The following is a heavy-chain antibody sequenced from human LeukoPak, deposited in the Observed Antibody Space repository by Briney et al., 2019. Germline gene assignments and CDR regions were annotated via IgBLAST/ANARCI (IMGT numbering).Heavy chain of an antibody. CDR2: IYYSGST. CDR3: ARRQFSGWDDY. Sequence: PSETLSLTCTVSGGSISRYYWSWIRQPPGKGLEWIGYIYYSGSTNYNPSLKSRVTISVDTSKNQFSLKLSSVTAADTAVYYCARRQFSGWDDYWGQGTLVTVSS. V-gene: IGHV4-59*08. CDR1: GGSISRYY. J-gene: IGHJ4*02. D-gene: IGHD6-19*01.